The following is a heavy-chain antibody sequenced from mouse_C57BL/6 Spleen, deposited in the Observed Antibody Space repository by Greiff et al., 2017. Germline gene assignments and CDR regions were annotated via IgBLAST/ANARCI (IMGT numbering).Heavy chain of an antibody. CDR3: ARTYYGSSSHWYFDV. CDR2: IYPRSGNT. CDR1: GYTFTSYG. Sequence: VKLVESGAELARPGASVKLSCKASGYTFTSYGISWVKQRTGQGLEWIGEIYPRSGNTYYNEKFKGKATLTADKSSSTAYMELRSLTSEDSAVYFCARTYYGSSSHWYFDVWGTGTTVTVSS. D-gene: IGHD1-1*01. J-gene: IGHJ1*03. V-gene: IGHV1-81*01.